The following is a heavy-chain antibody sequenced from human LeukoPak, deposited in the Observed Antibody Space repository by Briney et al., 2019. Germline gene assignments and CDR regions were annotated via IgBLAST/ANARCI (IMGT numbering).Heavy chain of an antibody. V-gene: IGHV1-18*01. CDR2: ISAYNGNT. D-gene: IGHD4-17*01. CDR1: GYTFTSYG. Sequence: ASVKVSCKASGYTFTSYGISWVRQAPGQGLEWMGWISAYNGNTNYAQKLQGRVTMTTGTSTSTAYMELRSLRSDDTAVYYCARDKAVTSNYYYYYMDVWGKGHTVSVAS. CDR3: ARDKAVTSNYYYYYMDV. J-gene: IGHJ6*03.